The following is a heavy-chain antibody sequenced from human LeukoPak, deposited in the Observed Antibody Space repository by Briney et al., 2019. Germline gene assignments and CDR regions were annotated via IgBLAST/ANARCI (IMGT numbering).Heavy chain of an antibody. D-gene: IGHD2-2*01. V-gene: IGHV3-64D*06. CDR2: ISSNGGST. CDR3: VKDGVGCSSTSCYVGGVYYFDY. J-gene: IGHJ4*02. CDR1: GFTFSSYA. Sequence: GRSLRLSCSASGFTFSSYAMHWVRQAPGKGLEYVSAISSNGGSTYYADSVKGRFTISRYNSKNTLYLQMSSLRAEDTAVYYCVKDGVGCSSTSCYVGGVYYFDYWGQGTLVTVSS.